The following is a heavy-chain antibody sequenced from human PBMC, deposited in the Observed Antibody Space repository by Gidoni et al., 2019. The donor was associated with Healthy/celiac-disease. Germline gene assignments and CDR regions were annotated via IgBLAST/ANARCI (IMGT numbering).Heavy chain of an antibody. V-gene: IGHV1-69*01. J-gene: IGHJ5*02. CDR3: ASSPIVVVPAAINWFDP. CDR1: GGTFSSYA. Sequence: QVQLVQSGAEVKEPGSSVKVSCKASGGTFSSYAIFGTANYAQKFQGRVTITADESTSTAYMELSSLRSEDTAVYYCASSPIVVVPAAINWFDPWGQGTLVTVSS. CDR2: FGTA. D-gene: IGHD2-2*01.